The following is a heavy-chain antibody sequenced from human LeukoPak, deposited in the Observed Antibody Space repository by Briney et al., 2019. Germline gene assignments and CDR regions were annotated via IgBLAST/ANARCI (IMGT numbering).Heavy chain of an antibody. CDR3: GLGSGRSDFDY. CDR1: GFTFSNAW. CDR2: IKRKADGATR. J-gene: IGHJ4*02. D-gene: IGHD3-10*01. V-gene: IGHV3-15*01. Sequence: GGSLRLSCAASGFTFSNAWMSWVRQAPGKGLEWVGRIKRKADGATRDFAAPVKGRFAISRDDSKNTVYLQMNSLKTEDTAVYYCGLGSGRSDFDYWGQGTLVTVSS.